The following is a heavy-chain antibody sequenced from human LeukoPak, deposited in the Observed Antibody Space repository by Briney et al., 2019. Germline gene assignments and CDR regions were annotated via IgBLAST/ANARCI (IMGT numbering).Heavy chain of an antibody. V-gene: IGHV1-24*01. D-gene: IGHD4-17*01. J-gene: IGHJ4*02. Sequence: GASVKVSCKVSGYTLTELSMHWVRQAPGKGLEWMGGFDPEDGETIYAQKFQGRVTMTEDTSTDTAYMELSSLRSEDTAVYYCASYQGGAGGDYGAFDYWGQGTLVTVSS. CDR1: GYTLTELS. CDR3: ASYQGGAGGDYGAFDY. CDR2: FDPEDGET.